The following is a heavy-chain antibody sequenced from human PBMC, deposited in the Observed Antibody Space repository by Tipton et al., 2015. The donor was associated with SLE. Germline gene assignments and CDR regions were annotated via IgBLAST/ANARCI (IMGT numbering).Heavy chain of an antibody. D-gene: IGHD3-16*02. V-gene: IGHV1-18*01. CDR3: ARGPMWYYDYIWGSYRSHDVLDI. Sequence: QVQLVQSGAEVKKPGASVKVSCKASGNTLTSYGFSWVRQAPGQGLEWMGWISAYNGNTNYAQKLQGRVTMTTDTSTSTAYMELRSLRSDDTAVYYCARGPMWYYDYIWGSYRSHDVLDIWGQGTMVTVSS. CDR2: ISAYNGNT. CDR1: GNTLTSYG. J-gene: IGHJ3*02.